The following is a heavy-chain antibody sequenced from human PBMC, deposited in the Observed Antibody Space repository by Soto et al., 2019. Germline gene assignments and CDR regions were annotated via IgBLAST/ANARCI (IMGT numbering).Heavy chain of an antibody. J-gene: IGHJ5*02. Sequence: SGPTLVNPTQTLTLTCTFSGFSLSTSGVGVGWIRQPPGKALEWLALIYWDDDKRYSPSLKSRLTITKDTSKNQVVLTMTNMDPVDTATYYCAHTNEQQWLVLVGYNWFDPWGQGTLVTVSS. D-gene: IGHD6-19*01. CDR1: GFSLSTSGVG. CDR2: IYWDDDK. CDR3: AHTNEQQWLVLVGYNWFDP. V-gene: IGHV2-5*02.